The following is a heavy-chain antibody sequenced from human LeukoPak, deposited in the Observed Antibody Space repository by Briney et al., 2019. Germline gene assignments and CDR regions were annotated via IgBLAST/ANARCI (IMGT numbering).Heavy chain of an antibody. J-gene: IGHJ5*02. D-gene: IGHD6-13*01. CDR3: ARDLVGGNSSSWYPWFDP. V-gene: IGHV4-61*02. CDR2: IYTSGST. Sequence: PSETLSLTCTVSGGSISSSSYYWGWIRQPPGKGLEWIGRIYTSGSTNYNPSLKSRATISVDTSKNQFSLKLSSVTAADTAVYYCARDLVGGNSSSWYPWFDPWGQGTLVTVSS. CDR1: GGSISSSSYY.